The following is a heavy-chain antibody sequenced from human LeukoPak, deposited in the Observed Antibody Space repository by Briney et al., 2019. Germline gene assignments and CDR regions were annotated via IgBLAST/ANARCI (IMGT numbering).Heavy chain of an antibody. CDR2: IGTSNSYI. CDR1: GFTFSSYN. D-gene: IGHD3-22*01. Sequence: GGSLRLSCVVSGFTFSSYNMNWVRQAPGKGLEWVSSIGTSNSYIYYADSVTGRFTISRDNAKNSLYLQMNSLKIEDTAVYYCTTGKTYDSSAYYTRFWGQGTLVTVSS. J-gene: IGHJ4*02. CDR3: TTGKTYDSSAYYTRF. V-gene: IGHV3-21*03.